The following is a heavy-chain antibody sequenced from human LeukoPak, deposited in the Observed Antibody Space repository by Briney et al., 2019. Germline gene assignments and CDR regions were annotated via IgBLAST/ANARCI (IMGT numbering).Heavy chain of an antibody. D-gene: IGHD3-3*01. CDR2: ISGSGGST. Sequence: GGSLRLSCEASGFTFSTYAMSWVRQAPGKGLEWVSAISGSGGSTYYADSVKGRFTISRDNSKNTLYLQMNSLRAEDTAVYYCANGDFWSGYPWGQGTLVTVSS. CDR1: GFTFSTYA. J-gene: IGHJ5*02. CDR3: ANGDFWSGYP. V-gene: IGHV3-23*01.